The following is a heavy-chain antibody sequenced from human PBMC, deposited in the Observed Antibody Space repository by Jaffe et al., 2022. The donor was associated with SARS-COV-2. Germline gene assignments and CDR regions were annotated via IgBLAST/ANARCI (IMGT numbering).Heavy chain of an antibody. Sequence: QLQLQESGPGLVKPSETLSLTCTVSGGSISSSSYYWGWIRQPPGKGLEWIGSIYYSGSTYYNPSLKSRVTISVDTSKNQFSLKLSSVTAADTAVYYCARLIYYYDSSGYSEDFDYWGQGTLVTVSS. V-gene: IGHV4-39*01. CDR1: GGSISSSSYY. CDR3: ARLIYYYDSSGYSEDFDY. CDR2: IYYSGST. J-gene: IGHJ4*02. D-gene: IGHD3-22*01.